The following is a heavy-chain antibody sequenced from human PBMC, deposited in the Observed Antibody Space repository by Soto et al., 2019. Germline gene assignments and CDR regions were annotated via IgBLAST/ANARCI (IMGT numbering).Heavy chain of an antibody. Sequence: PGGSLRLSCAASGFTFSSYAMSWVRQAPGKGLEWVSAISGSGGSTYYADSVKGRFTISRDNSKNTLYLQMNSLRAEDTAVYYCAKYTGHYYYYYGMDVWGQGTTVTVSS. J-gene: IGHJ6*02. CDR3: AKYTGHYYYYYGMDV. CDR1: GFTFSSYA. V-gene: IGHV3-23*01. CDR2: ISGSGGST.